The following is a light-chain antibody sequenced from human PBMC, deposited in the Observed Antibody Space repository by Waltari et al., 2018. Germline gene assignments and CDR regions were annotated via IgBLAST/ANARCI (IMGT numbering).Light chain of an antibody. CDR1: SSNIGSHT. V-gene: IGLV1-44*01. CDR3: AAWDDSLNGVV. J-gene: IGLJ2*01. CDR2: NNN. Sequence: QSVLTQPPSASGTPGQRVTISCSGSSSNIGSHTVHWYQQLPGAAPNLLVYNNNPRPPGVPDRFSGSKSGTSASLAISGLQSEDEADYYCAAWDDSLNGVVFGGGTKLTVL.